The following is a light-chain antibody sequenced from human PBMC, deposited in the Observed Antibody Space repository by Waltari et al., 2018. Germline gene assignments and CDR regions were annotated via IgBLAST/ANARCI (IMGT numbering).Light chain of an antibody. V-gene: IGKV3-20*01. J-gene: IGKJ1*01. CDR1: QSVSRA. Sequence: EIGLTQSPGTLSLSLGERATVSCRASQSVSRALAWYQQKPGQAPRLLIYGASTRSTGIPARFSGSGSATDFRLTISRLEPDDFAVYYCQPYLRFPVTFGQGTTVEI. CDR3: QPYLRFPVT. CDR2: GAS.